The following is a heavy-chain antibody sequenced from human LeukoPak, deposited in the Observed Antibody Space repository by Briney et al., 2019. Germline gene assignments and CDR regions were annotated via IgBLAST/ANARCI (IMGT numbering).Heavy chain of an antibody. CDR3: ARERIQLWFGELFGAFDI. Sequence: GGSLRLSCAASGFTFSSYSMNWVRQAPGKGLEWVSSISSSSSYIYYADSVKGRFTISRDNAKNSLYLQMNSLRAEDTAVYYCARERIQLWFGELFGAFDIWGQGTMVTVSS. J-gene: IGHJ3*02. V-gene: IGHV3-21*01. CDR1: GFTFSSYS. D-gene: IGHD3-10*01. CDR2: ISSSSSYI.